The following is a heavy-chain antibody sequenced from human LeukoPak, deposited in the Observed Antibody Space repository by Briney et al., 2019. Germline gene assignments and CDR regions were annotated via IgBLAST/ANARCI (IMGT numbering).Heavy chain of an antibody. CDR1: GFTFSDYY. CDR2: ISSSSSYT. D-gene: IGHD2-2*01. CDR3: ARDGGCSSTSCYVSWFDP. V-gene: IGHV3-11*06. Sequence: GGSLRLSCAASGFTFSDYYMSWIRQAPGKGLEWVSYISSSSSYTNYADSVKGRFTISRDNAKNPLYLQMNSLRAEDTAVYYCARDGGCSSTSCYVSWFDPWGQGTLVTVSS. J-gene: IGHJ5*02.